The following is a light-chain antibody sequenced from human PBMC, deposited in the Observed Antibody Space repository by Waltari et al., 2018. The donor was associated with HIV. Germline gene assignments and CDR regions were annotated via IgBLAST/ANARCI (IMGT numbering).Light chain of an antibody. V-gene: IGLV1-47*01. CDR2: GNN. CDR1: LSNIGRTA. J-gene: IGLJ2*01. CDR3: AAWDDGLSGVI. Sequence: QPVLSQAPSASGAPGQRLVISCSGDLSNIGRTAVSWYQHPPGRAPRLLIAGNNERPSEVPDRFSGSKSGSSASLAISGLQSEDEGDYFCAAWDDGLSGVIFGGGTRLTV.